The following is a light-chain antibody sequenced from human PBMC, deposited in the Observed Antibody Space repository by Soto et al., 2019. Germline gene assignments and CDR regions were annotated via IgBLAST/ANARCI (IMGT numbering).Light chain of an antibody. V-gene: IGKV3-20*01. CDR3: QQYGSSPLIS. CDR1: QTVSITY. CDR2: GAS. Sequence: VLTQSPGTLSLSPGESATLSCRASQTVSITYLTWYQQKPGQAPRLLIFGASKRATGIPDRFSGSGSGRDFTLTISGLEPDDFAVYYCQQYGSSPLISFGQGTRLEIK. J-gene: IGKJ5*01.